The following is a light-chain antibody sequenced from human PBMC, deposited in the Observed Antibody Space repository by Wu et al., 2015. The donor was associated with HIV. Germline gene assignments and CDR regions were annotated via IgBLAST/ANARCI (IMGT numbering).Light chain of an antibody. V-gene: IGKV3-15*01. CDR2: DAS. J-gene: IGKJ1*01. CDR1: QNINRD. Sequence: EIVLKQSPAALSVSPGERTTLSCTASQNINRDLVWYQHKPGQAPRLPISDASNRATGIPARFSGSGFGTEFTLTINSLQPEDFAVYYCQQYIEWPTFGQGTRVEI. CDR3: QQYIEWPT.